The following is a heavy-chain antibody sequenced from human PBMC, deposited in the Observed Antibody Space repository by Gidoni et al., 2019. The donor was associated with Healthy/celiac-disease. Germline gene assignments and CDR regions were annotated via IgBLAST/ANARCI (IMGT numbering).Heavy chain of an antibody. D-gene: IGHD3-22*01. CDR3: TTTTHQNYYDSSGYPY. J-gene: IGHJ4*02. CDR1: GFTFSNAG. CDR2: IKSKTDGGTT. V-gene: IGHV3-15*01. Sequence: EVQLVESGGGLVKPGGSLRLSCAASGFTFSNAGMSWVRQAPGKGLEWVGRIKSKTDGGTTDYAAPVKGRFTISRDDSKNTLYLQMNSLKTEDTAVYYCTTTTHQNYYDSSGYPYWGQGTLVTVSS.